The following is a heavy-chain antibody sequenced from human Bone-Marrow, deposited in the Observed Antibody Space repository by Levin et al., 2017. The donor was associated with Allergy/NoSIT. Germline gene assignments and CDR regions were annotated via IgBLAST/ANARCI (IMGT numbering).Heavy chain of an antibody. V-gene: IGHV3-33*01. D-gene: IGHD2-2*01. CDR3: ARDWRYCSSTSCYVGEIDY. Sequence: GGSLRLSCAASGFTFSSYGMHWVRQAPGKGLEWVAVIWYDGSNKYYADSVKGRFTISRDNSKNTLYLQMNSLRAEDTAVYYCARDWRYCSSTSCYVGEIDYWGQGTLVTVSS. J-gene: IGHJ4*02. CDR1: GFTFSSYG. CDR2: IWYDGSNK.